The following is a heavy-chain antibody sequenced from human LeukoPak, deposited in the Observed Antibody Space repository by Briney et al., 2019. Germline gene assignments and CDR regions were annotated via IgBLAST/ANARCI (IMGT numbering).Heavy chain of an antibody. CDR1: GYTFTRYG. Sequence: GASVKVSCKASGYTFTRYGVSWVRQAPGQGLEWMGWIRGDNGNTNYAQNFQGRVTMTTDTPSSTDYMEVRNLRSDDTAVYYCARVDMLTGYYFFDYWGQGTLVTVSS. J-gene: IGHJ4*02. CDR3: ARVDMLTGYYFFDY. D-gene: IGHD3-9*01. CDR2: IRGDNGNT. V-gene: IGHV1-18*01.